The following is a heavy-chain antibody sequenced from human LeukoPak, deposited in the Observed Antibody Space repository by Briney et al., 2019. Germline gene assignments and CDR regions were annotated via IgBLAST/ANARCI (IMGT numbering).Heavy chain of an antibody. J-gene: IGHJ6*04. V-gene: IGHV1-46*01. CDR1: GYTFISYY. CDR2: INPSGGST. CDR3: ARGYCSSTSCYLSYYYYGMDV. Sequence: ASVKVSCKASGYTFISYYMHWVRQAPGQGLEWMGIINPSGGSTSYAQKFQGRVTMTRDTSTSTVYMELSSLRSEDTAVYYCARGYCSSTSCYLSYYYYGMDVWGKGTTVTVSS. D-gene: IGHD2-2*01.